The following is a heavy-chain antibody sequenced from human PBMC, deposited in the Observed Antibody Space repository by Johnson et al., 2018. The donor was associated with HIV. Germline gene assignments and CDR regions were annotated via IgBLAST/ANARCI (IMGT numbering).Heavy chain of an antibody. CDR1: GFTFSSYT. Sequence: QVQLVESGGGVVQPGRSLRLSCAASGFTFSSYTMHWVRQAPGKGLEWVAVISYDGSNTYYADSVKGRFTISRDNSKNTLYLQMNSLRAEDTAVYYCAREGGNNWNDIAFDIWGQGTMVTVSS. D-gene: IGHD1-1*01. V-gene: IGHV3-30*04. CDR3: AREGGNNWNDIAFDI. J-gene: IGHJ3*02. CDR2: ISYDGSNT.